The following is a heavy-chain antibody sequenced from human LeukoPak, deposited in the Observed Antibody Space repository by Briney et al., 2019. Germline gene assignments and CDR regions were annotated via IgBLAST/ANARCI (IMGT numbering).Heavy chain of an antibody. CDR1: GFTFSSYN. D-gene: IGHD6-13*01. J-gene: IGHJ5*02. CDR2: ISSTSSTI. Sequence: GGSLRLSCAASGFTFSSYNMNWVRQAPGKGLEWASYISSTSSTIYYTDSLKGRFTISRDNAKNSLYLQMNSLRVEDTAVYYCARVVSSWQRNWFDPWGQGTLVTVSS. V-gene: IGHV3-48*01. CDR3: ARVVSSWQRNWFDP.